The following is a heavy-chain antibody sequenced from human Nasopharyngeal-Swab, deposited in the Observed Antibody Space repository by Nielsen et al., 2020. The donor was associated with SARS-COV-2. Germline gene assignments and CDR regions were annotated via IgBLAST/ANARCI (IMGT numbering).Heavy chain of an antibody. D-gene: IGHD3-3*01. CDR3: ASLDFTDY. CDR1: GFTFSSYS. CDR2: ISSSSSYI. Sequence: GGSLRLSCAASGFTFSSYSMNWVRQAPGKVLEWVSSISSSSSYIYYADSVKGRFTIPRDNAKNSLYLQMNSLRAEDTAVYYCASLDFTDYWGQGTLVTVAS. V-gene: IGHV3-21*01. J-gene: IGHJ4*02.